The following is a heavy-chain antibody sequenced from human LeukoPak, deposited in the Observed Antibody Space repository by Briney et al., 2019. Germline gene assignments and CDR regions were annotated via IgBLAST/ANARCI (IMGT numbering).Heavy chain of an antibody. V-gene: IGHV4-34*01. D-gene: IGHD6-19*01. J-gene: IGHJ4*02. CDR1: GGSFSGYY. CDR3: AGGGSGWPTSVVVDY. Sequence: SETLSLTCAVYGGSFSGYYWSWIRQPPGEGLEWIGEINHSGSTNYNPSLKSRVTISVDTSKNQFSLKLSSVTAADTAVYYCAGGGSGWPTSVVVDYWGQGTLVTVSS. CDR2: INHSGST.